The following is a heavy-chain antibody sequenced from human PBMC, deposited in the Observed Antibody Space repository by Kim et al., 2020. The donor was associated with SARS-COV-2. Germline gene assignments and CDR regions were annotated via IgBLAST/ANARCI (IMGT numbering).Heavy chain of an antibody. V-gene: IGHV4-30-2*01. CDR2: IYHSGST. CDR1: GGSISSGGYS. J-gene: IGHJ4*02. Sequence: SETLSLTCAVSGGSISSGGYSWSWIRQPPGKGLEWIGYIYHSGSTYYNPSLKSRVTISVDRSKNQFSLKLSSVTAADTAVYYCARERGSGSYIDYWGQGTLVTVSS. D-gene: IGHD3-10*01. CDR3: ARERGSGSYIDY.